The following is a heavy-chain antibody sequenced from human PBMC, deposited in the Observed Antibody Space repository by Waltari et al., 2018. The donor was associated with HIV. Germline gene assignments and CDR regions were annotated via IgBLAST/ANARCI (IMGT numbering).Heavy chain of an antibody. CDR2: IKGSNTYR. CDR1: GFAFNTYS. J-gene: IGHJ6*02. V-gene: IGHV3-21*06. D-gene: IGHD3-3*01. CDR3: ARDRSDDFWSGPNYGMDV. Sequence: EEHLVVSGGGLVKPGASLRLSCSSSGFAFNTYSLTLFRQPAGKGREWISSIKGSNTYRNYAKSGKGRFTNSRENAKNSLYLQMSSLRAEDTAVYYCARDRSDDFWSGPNYGMDVWGQGTTVTVSS.